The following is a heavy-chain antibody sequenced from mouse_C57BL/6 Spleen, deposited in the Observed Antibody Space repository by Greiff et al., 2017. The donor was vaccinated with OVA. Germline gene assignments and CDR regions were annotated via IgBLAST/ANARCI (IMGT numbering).Heavy chain of an antibody. CDR3: ARGGDYGVDY. V-gene: IGHV5-17*01. CDR1: GFTFSDYG. D-gene: IGHD2-4*01. Sequence: EVMLVESGGGLVKPGGSLKLSCAASGFTFSDYGMHWVRQAPEKGLEWVAYISSGSSTIYYADKVKGRFTISRDNAKNTLFLQMTSLRSEDTARYYCARGGDYGVDYWGQGTTLTVSS. CDR2: ISSGSSTI. J-gene: IGHJ2*01.